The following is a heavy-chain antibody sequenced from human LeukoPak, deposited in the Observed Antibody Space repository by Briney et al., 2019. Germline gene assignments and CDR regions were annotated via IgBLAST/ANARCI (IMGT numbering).Heavy chain of an antibody. CDR3: AKDISYSSSSGVFDY. CDR2: ISWNSGRI. CDR1: GFTFDDYA. J-gene: IGHJ4*02. V-gene: IGHV3-9*01. Sequence: GGSLRLSCAASGFTFDDYAMHWVRQAPGKGLEWVSGISWNSGRIGYADSVKGRITISRDSAKNSLYLLMNSLRAEDTALYYCAKDISYSSSSGVFDYWGQGTLVTVSS. D-gene: IGHD6-6*01.